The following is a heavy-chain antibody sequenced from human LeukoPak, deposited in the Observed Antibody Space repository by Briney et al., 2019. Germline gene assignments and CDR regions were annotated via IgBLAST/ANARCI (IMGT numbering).Heavy chain of an antibody. V-gene: IGHV3-7*01. CDR3: ARVSPSTVTTLQYFDY. J-gene: IGHJ4*02. D-gene: IGHD4-17*01. CDR1: GFTFSSYW. Sequence: GGSLRLSCAASGFTFSSYWMSWVRQAPGKGLEWVANIKQDGSEKYYVDSVKGRFTISRDNAKNSLYLQMNSLRAEDTVVYYCARVSPSTVTTLQYFDYWGQGTLVTVSS. CDR2: IKQDGSEK.